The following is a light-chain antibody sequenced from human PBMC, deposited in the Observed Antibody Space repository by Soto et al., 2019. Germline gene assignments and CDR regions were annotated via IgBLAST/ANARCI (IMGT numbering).Light chain of an antibody. Sequence: EVVMTQSPATLSVSPGERVTLSCRASQTVNSKLAWYQQIPGQAPRLLIYAASTRATGIPARFSGSGSGTEFTLTISSLQSEDFAVYYCQQYNGWPLTFGQGTKVEIK. CDR2: AAS. V-gene: IGKV3-15*01. CDR1: QTVNSK. J-gene: IGKJ1*01. CDR3: QQYNGWPLT.